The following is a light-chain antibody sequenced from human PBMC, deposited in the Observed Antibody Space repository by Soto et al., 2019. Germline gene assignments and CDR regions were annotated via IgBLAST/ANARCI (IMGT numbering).Light chain of an antibody. CDR3: QQHNQWPIT. CDR2: YIS. V-gene: IGKV3D-15*01. J-gene: IGKJ5*01. Sequence: IVMTPSPATLPVSPGGPASLSCRASQSAGNFLAWYQQKPGQAPRLLIYYISTRATGIPARFSGSGSGTEFTLTINSLQSEDSAVYYCQQHNQWPITFGQGTRLEIK. CDR1: QSAGNF.